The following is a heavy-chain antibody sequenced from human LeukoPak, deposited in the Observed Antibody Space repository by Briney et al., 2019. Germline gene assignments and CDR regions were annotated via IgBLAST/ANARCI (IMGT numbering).Heavy chain of an antibody. CDR3: ARDSRQQLFDY. CDR2: ISSSSYI. CDR1: RFTFSSYS. D-gene: IGHD4-11*01. V-gene: IGHV3-21*01. Sequence: GGSLRLSCAASRFTFSSYSMNWVRQAPGKGLKWVSSISSSSYIYYADSVKGRFSISRDNAKKSLYLQMNGLRAEDTAVYYCARDSRQQLFDYWGQGTLVTVSS. J-gene: IGHJ4*02.